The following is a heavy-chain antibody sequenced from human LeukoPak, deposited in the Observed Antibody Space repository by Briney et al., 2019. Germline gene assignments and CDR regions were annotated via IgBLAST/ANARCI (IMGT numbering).Heavy chain of an antibody. J-gene: IGHJ6*04. CDR2: ISSSSSYI. CDR1: GFTFSSYS. CDR3: ARDGVLYYDILTGYSGYYYYGMDV. V-gene: IGHV3-21*01. D-gene: IGHD3-9*01. Sequence: GGSLRLSCAASGFTFSSYSMNSVRQAPGKGLEWVSSISSSSSYIYYADSVKGRFTISRDNAKISLYLQMNSLRAEDTAVYYCARDGVLYYDILTGYSGYYYYGMDVWGKGTTVTVSS.